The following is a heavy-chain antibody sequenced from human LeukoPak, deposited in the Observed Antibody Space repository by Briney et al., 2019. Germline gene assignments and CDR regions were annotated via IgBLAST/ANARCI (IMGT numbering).Heavy chain of an antibody. CDR2: IYTSGST. CDR1: GGSISSGSYY. CDR3: ARDVRLDYGGLHYYYYMDV. V-gene: IGHV4-61*02. J-gene: IGHJ6*03. D-gene: IGHD4-17*01. Sequence: SETLSLTCTVSGGSISSGSYYWSWSRQPAGKGLEWIGRIYTSGSTNYNPSLKSRVTISVDTSKNQFSLELSSVTAADTAVYYCARDVRLDYGGLHYYYYMDVWGKGTTVTVSS.